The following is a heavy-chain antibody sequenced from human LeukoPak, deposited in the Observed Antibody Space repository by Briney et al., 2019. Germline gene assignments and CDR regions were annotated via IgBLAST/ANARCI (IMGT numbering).Heavy chain of an antibody. D-gene: IGHD5-24*01. Sequence: ASVKVSCKASGGTFSSYAISWVRQAPGQGLQWMGGIIPIFGTANYAQKFQGRVTITADESTSTAYMELSSLRSEDTAVYYCAREDGPHDAFDIWGQGTMVTVSS. V-gene: IGHV1-69*13. CDR3: AREDGPHDAFDI. J-gene: IGHJ3*02. CDR2: IIPIFGTA. CDR1: GGTFSSYA.